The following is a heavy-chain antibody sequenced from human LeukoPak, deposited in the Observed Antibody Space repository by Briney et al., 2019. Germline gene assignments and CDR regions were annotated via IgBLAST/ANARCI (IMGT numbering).Heavy chain of an antibody. D-gene: IGHD3-10*01. CDR2: IGTAGDT. CDR1: GFTFSGYD. CDR3: ARGYYYDSGSYGYFDF. J-gene: IGHJ4*02. V-gene: IGHV3-13*01. Sequence: GGSLRLSCVGSGFTFSGYDMHWVRQVKGKGLEWVSAIGTAGDTYYGGSVKGRFTISRENAKNSLYLQMNSLRAGDTAVYYCARGYYYDSGSYGYFDFWGQGTLVTVSS.